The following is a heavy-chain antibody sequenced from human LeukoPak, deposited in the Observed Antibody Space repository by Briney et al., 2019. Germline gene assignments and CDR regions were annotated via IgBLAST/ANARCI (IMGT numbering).Heavy chain of an antibody. CDR3: ARDRGYYFDY. V-gene: IGHV4-59*01. J-gene: IGHJ4*02. D-gene: IGHD3-10*01. CDR1: GGSISSYY. Sequence: SETLSLTCTVSGGSISSYYWSWIRQPPGKGLEWIGYIYYSGSTNYNPSLKSRVTISVDTSKNQFSLKLSSVTAADTAVYYCARDRGYYFDYWGQGALVTVSS. CDR2: IYYSGST.